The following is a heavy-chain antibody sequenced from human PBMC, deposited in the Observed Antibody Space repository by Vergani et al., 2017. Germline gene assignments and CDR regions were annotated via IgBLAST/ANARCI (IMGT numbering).Heavy chain of an antibody. CDR2: IRSDESRR. CDR1: GFTFNSCG. CDR3: AKDRRGWFTIFGVAPGRYFDY. Sequence: QVQLVESGGGVVQPGGSLRLSCAASGFTFNSCGMHWVRQAPGKGLEWVASIRSDESRRYYGDSMEGPFTISRDNSKNTLYLQMNSLRAEDTAVYYCAKDRRGWFTIFGVAPGRYFDYWGQGTLVTVSS. V-gene: IGHV3-30*02. D-gene: IGHD3-3*01. J-gene: IGHJ4*02.